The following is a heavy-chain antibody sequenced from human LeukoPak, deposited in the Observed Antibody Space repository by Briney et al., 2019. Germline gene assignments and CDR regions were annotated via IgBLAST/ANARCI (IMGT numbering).Heavy chain of an antibody. J-gene: IGHJ4*02. V-gene: IGHV4-30-4*01. CDR2: IYYSGST. CDR1: GGSISSGDYY. D-gene: IGHD2-15*01. CDR3: ATQFLGYCSGGSCFDY. Sequence: SQTLSLTCTVSGGSISSGDYYWSWIRQPPGKGLEWIGYIYYSGSTYYNPSLESRVTISVDTSKNQFSLKLSSVTAADTAVYYCATQFLGYCSGGSCFDYWGQGTLVTVSS.